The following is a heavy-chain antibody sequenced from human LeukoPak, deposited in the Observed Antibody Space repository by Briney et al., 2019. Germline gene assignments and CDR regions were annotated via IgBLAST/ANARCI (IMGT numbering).Heavy chain of an antibody. V-gene: IGHV4-38-2*02. J-gene: IGHJ6*03. Sequence: SETLSLTCTVSGYSIRSGYYWGWIRQPPRKGLEWIGSIYHSGLTYYNPSLKSRVTISVDTSKNQFSLKLSSVTAADTAVYYCARYDYYDSSASTYYYYYIDVWGKGTTVTVSS. CDR1: GYSIRSGYY. CDR3: ARYDYYDSSASTYYYYYIDV. D-gene: IGHD3-22*01. CDR2: IYHSGLT.